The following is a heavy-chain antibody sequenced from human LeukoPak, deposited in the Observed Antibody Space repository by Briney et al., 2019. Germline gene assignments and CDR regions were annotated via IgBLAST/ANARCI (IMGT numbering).Heavy chain of an antibody. Sequence: GGSLTLSCAASGFTLSSYAMSWVRQPPGKGLEWVSAISGSGGSTYYADPVKGRFTISRDNSKNTLYLQMNSLRAEDTAVYYCARAGTLMYVWGEGTTVTVSS. D-gene: IGHD1-1*01. J-gene: IGHJ6*03. CDR3: ARAGTLMYV. CDR2: ISGSGGST. CDR1: GFTLSSYA. V-gene: IGHV3-23*01.